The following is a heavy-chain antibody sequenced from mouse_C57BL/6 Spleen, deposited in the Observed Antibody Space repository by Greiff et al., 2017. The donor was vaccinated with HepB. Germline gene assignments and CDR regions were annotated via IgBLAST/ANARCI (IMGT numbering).Heavy chain of an antibody. CDR3: ARVGDGSSWAWFAY. CDR1: GYTFTSYT. CDR2: INPSSGYT. V-gene: IGHV1-4*01. Sequence: VKVVESGAELARPGASVKMSCKASGYTFTSYTMHWVKQRPGQGLEWIGYINPSSGYTKYNQKFKDKATLTADKSSSTAYMQLSSLTSEDSAVYYCARVGDGSSWAWFAYWGQGTLVTVSA. J-gene: IGHJ3*01. D-gene: IGHD1-1*01.